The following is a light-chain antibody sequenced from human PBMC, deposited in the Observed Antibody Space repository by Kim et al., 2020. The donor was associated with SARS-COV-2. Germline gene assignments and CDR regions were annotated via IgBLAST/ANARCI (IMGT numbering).Light chain of an antibody. Sequence: QAVVTQEPSLTVSPGGTVTLTCDSSTGAVTSGHYPSWFQHKPGQAPRTLIYDSTHKHSWTPARFSGSLLGGNAALTLSGAQPEDEADYYCLLSYSGLVFFGGGTQLTVL. V-gene: IGLV7-46*01. CDR2: DST. CDR3: LLSYSGLVF. J-gene: IGLJ2*01. CDR1: TGAVTSGHY.